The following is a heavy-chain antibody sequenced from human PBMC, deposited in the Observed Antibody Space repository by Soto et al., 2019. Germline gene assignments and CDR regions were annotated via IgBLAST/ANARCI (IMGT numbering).Heavy chain of an antibody. Sequence: QVQLQQWGAGLLKPSETLSLTCAVYGGSFTGYYWTWIRQTPGKGLEWIGEISYRGSTYYNPSLECRIPMAVDTSKNQFSLKLSSVTAADTAVYFCVRGQPHRITIFEVVIRSYDYGMDVWGQGTTVTVSS. J-gene: IGHJ6*02. CDR2: ISYRGST. D-gene: IGHD3-3*01. V-gene: IGHV4-34*01. CDR3: VRGQPHRITIFEVVIRSYDYGMDV. CDR1: GGSFTGYY.